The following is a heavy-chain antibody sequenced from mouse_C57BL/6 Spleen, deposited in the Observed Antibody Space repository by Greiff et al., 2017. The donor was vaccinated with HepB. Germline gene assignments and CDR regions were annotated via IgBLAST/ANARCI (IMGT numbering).Heavy chain of an antibody. CDR3: TRDRGYGNYWYFDV. Sequence: EVMLVESGEGLVKPGGSLKLSCAASGFTFSSYAMSWVRQTPEKRLEWVAYISSGGDYIYYADTVKGRFTISRDNARNTLYLQMSSLKSEDTAMYYCTRDRGYGNYWYFDVWGTGTTVTVSS. J-gene: IGHJ1*03. V-gene: IGHV5-9-1*02. CDR2: ISSGGDYI. CDR1: GFTFSSYA. D-gene: IGHD2-10*02.